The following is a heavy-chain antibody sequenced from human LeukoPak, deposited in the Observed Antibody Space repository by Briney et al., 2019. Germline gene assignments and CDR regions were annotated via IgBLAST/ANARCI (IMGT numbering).Heavy chain of an antibody. V-gene: IGHV3-23*01. D-gene: IGHD4/OR15-4a*01. J-gene: IGHJ6*04. CDR3: AKPPNYGAYYYGMDV. CDR2: ISYNGGST. CDR1: GFTFTNYA. Sequence: GGSLRLSCAASGFTFTNYAMSRVRQAPGKGLDWVSAISYNGGSTYYSDSVKGRFTISRDNSKNTVYLQMNSLRAEDTAVYYCAKPPNYGAYYYGMDVWGKGTTVTVSS.